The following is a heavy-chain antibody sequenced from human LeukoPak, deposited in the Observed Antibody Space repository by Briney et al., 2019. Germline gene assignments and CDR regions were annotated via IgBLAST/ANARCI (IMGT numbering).Heavy chain of an antibody. Sequence: PERSLRLSCAASGFSFSRFAMHWVRQAPGKGLEWVTIISFDGSFEYYADSVKGRFTISRDNSKNTVYLHMHSLRPEDTAVYYCGRAWGGGVGGENYYYGMDFWEKGTMVTVSS. CDR3: GRAWGGGVGGENYYYGMDF. CDR1: GFSFSRFA. CDR2: ISFDGSFE. D-gene: IGHD3-16*01. J-gene: IGHJ6*04. V-gene: IGHV3-30*04.